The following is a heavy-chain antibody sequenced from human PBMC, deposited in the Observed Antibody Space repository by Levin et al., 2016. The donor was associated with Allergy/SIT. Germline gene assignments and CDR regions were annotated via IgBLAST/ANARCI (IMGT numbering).Heavy chain of an antibody. CDR3: AKDRDTYYDILTGYYPFDY. J-gene: IGHJ4*02. V-gene: IGHV3-23*01. CDR2: ISGSGGST. Sequence: VRQAPGKGLEWVSAISGSGGSTYYADSVKGRFTISRDNSKNTLYLQMNSLRAEDTAVYYCAKDRDTYYDILTGYYPFDYWGQGTLVTVSS. D-gene: IGHD3-9*01.